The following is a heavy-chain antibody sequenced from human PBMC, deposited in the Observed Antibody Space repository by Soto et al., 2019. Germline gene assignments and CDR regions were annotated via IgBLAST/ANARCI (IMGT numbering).Heavy chain of an antibody. J-gene: IGHJ5*02. D-gene: IGHD6-19*01. Sequence: PSETLSLTCTVSGGSISSSSYYWGWIRQPPGKGLEWIGSIYYSGSTYYNPSLKSRVTISVDTSKNQFSLKLSSVTAADTAVYYCARRVDSSGWYGWFDPCGQGTLVTVSS. CDR3: ARRVDSSGWYGWFDP. CDR1: GGSISSSSYY. V-gene: IGHV4-39*01. CDR2: IYYSGST.